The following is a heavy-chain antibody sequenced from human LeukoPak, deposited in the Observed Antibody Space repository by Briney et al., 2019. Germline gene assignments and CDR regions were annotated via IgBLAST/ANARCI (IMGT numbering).Heavy chain of an antibody. D-gene: IGHD5/OR15-5a*01. V-gene: IGHV3-74*01. Sequence: GGSLRLSYAASGLTFISFRMHWLRHAPGKGLVWVSRINHDGTTTSYGASVKDRFPTSTDTAKNSLYRQMSRRRADDTAVYYCARVSVCPRRHFYYCGQGTLVTVSS. CDR3: ARVSVCPRRHFYY. J-gene: IGHJ4*02. CDR1: GLTFISFR. CDR2: INHDGTTT.